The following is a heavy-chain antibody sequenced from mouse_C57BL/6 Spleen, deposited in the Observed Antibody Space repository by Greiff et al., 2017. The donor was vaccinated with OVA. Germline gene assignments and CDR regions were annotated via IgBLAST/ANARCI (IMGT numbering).Heavy chain of an antibody. CDR3: ARLLDYDEGYAMDY. D-gene: IGHD2-4*01. CDR2: ISNLAYSI. V-gene: IGHV5-15*04. J-gene: IGHJ4*01. Sequence: EVKLVESGGGLVQPGGSLKLSCAASGFTFSDYGMAWVRQAPRKGPEWVAFISNLAYSIYYADTVTGRFTISRENAKNTLDLEMSSLRSEDTAMYYCARLLDYDEGYAMDYWGQGTSVTVSS. CDR1: GFTFSDYG.